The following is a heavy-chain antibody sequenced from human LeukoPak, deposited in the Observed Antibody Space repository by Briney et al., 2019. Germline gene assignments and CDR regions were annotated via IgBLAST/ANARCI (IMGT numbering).Heavy chain of an antibody. D-gene: IGHD1-26*01. J-gene: IGHJ3*01. CDR3: ARGHSGSYTRL. Sequence: ASVKISCKASGYTFTDYYMHWVQQAPGKGLEWMGRVDPEDGETIYAEKFQGRVTITADTSTDTAYMELSSLRSEDTAVYYCARGHSGSYTRLWGQGTMVTVSS. V-gene: IGHV1-69-2*01. CDR2: VDPEDGET. CDR1: GYTFTDYY.